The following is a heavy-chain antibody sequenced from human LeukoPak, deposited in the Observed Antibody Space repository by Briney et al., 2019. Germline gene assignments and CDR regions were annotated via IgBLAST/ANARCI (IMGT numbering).Heavy chain of an antibody. D-gene: IGHD6-19*01. Sequence: SETLSLTCTVSGGSTSSYYWSWIRQPPGKGLEWIGYIYYSGSTNYNPSLKSRVTISVDTSKNQFSLKLSSVTAADTAVYYCARDRPGAGAFDIWGQGTMVTVSS. CDR2: IYYSGST. J-gene: IGHJ3*02. CDR1: GGSTSSYY. V-gene: IGHV4-59*12. CDR3: ARDRPGAGAFDI.